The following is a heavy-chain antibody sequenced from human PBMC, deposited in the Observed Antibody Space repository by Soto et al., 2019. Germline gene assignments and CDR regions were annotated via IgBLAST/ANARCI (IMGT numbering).Heavy chain of an antibody. CDR3: AKKSVGRDWFDS. Sequence: ASVKVSCKASGYTFTGYYMHWVRQAPGQGLEWMGWINPDSGGTNYAQKFQGRVTMTRDTSISTAYMELSRLRSDDTAVYYCAKKSVGRDWFDSWGQGTLVTVSS. D-gene: IGHD1-26*01. CDR1: GYTFTGYY. CDR2: INPDSGGT. V-gene: IGHV1-2*02. J-gene: IGHJ5*01.